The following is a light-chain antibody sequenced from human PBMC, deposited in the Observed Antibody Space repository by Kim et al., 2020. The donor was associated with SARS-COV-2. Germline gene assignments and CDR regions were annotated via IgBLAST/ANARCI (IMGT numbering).Light chain of an antibody. CDR3: QQRDSWPIT. J-gene: IGKJ5*01. CDR2: GAS. CDR1: QSVSSNY. V-gene: IGKV3-20*01. Sequence: EIVLTQSPGTLSLSPGERATLSCRASQSVSSNYLAWYQQKPAQAPRLLIYGASSRATGIPDRFSGSGSGTDFTLTISSLEPEDFAVYYFQQRDSWPITFGQGTRLEIK.